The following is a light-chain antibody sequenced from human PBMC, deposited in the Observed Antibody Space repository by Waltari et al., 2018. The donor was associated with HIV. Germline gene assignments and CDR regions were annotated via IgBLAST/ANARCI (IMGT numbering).Light chain of an antibody. CDR3: QQSYGVPLT. Sequence: DIQMTQSPSSLSASGGDRVTLTCRSSQSISSKLTWYQQRPGKAPDLLIYSASTLKSGVPSRFSGSGSGTDFTLTISSLQTEDFVTYYCQQSYGVPLTFGPGTKVEI. CDR2: SAS. J-gene: IGKJ3*01. CDR1: QSISSK. V-gene: IGKV1-39*01.